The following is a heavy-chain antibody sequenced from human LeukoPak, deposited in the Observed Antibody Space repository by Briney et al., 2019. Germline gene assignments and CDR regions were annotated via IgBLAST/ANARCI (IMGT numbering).Heavy chain of an antibody. V-gene: IGHV3-48*02. J-gene: IGHJ6*02. CDR2: LSPSSTTI. CDR1: GFNFIVYR. D-gene: IGHD2-15*01. Sequence: GGSLRLSCAASGFNFIVYRMNWVRQAPGKGLEWLSYLSPSSTTIYYADSVEGRFTVSRDNAKNSLYLQMNSLRDEDTAVYYCATVHCSGGSCYDGSYYGMDVWGQGTTVTVSS. CDR3: ATVHCSGGSCYDGSYYGMDV.